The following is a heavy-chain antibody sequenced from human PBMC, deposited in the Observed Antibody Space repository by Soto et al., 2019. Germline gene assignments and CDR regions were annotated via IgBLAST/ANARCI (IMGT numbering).Heavy chain of an antibody. V-gene: IGHV4-28*01. Sequence: SETLSLTCAVSGYSISSSNWWGWIRQPPGKGLEWIGYIYYSGSTFYNPSLKSRATISVDTSKNQFSLKLSSVTAADTAVYYCAGYCSGGSCYSEPRFDPWGQGTLVTVSS. D-gene: IGHD2-15*01. J-gene: IGHJ5*02. CDR1: GYSISSSNW. CDR3: AGYCSGGSCYSEPRFDP. CDR2: IYYSGST.